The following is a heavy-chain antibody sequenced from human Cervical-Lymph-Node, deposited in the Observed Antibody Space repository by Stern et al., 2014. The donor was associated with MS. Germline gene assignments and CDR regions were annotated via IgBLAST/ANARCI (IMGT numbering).Heavy chain of an antibody. V-gene: IGHV3-11*01. CDR1: GFIFSDHY. CDR2: ISGCGDFV. J-gene: IGHJ4*02. CDR3: TRDPRLLDY. Sequence: VQLVQSGGGLVKPGGSLRLSCAASGFIFSDHYMTWIRQVPGKGLECLSYISGCGDFVNYADSVRGRFTISRDNAKNSLFLQMNSLTTEDTAVYYCTRDPRLLDYWGQGTLVTVSS.